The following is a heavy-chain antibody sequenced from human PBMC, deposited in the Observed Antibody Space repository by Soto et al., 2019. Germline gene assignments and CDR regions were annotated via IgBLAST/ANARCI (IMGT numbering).Heavy chain of an antibody. CDR3: ARASSSSSAADY. Sequence: QVQLQESGPGLAKPSQTLSLTCNVSGESISSGGYYWSWIRHHPGKGLVGIGYIYDSERAYYNSSLKSRVTISMDTSKNHFAMRLSSVTGADTAVYYCARASSSSSAADYWGQGNLVPVSS. D-gene: IGHD6-6*01. CDR1: GESISSGGYY. V-gene: IGHV4-31*03. J-gene: IGHJ4*02. CDR2: IYDSERA.